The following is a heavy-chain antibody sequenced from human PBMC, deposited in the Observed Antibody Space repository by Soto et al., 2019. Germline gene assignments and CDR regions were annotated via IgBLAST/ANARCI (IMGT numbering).Heavy chain of an antibody. CDR2: IKSKTDGGTT. J-gene: IGHJ4*02. D-gene: IGHD5-12*01. CDR1: GFTFSNAW. CDR3: TTGAPQEFWLPNWGYFDY. Sequence: PGGSLRLSCAASGFTFSNAWMNWVRQAPGKGLEWVGRIKSKTDGGTTDYAAPVKGRFTISRDDSKNTLYLQMNSLKTEDTAVYYCTTGAPQEFWLPNWGYFDYWGQGPLVTSPQ. V-gene: IGHV3-15*07.